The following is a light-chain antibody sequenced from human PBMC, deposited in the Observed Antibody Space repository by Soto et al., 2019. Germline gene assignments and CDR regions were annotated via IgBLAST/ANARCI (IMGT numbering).Light chain of an antibody. V-gene: IGLV1-40*01. J-gene: IGLJ3*02. CDR2: GNT. CDR1: SSNIGAGSG. CDR3: QSYDTTLRHWV. Sequence: PSIYGAPMGTNPIACAGGSSNIGAGSGVHWYQKLPGTATNLLINGNTNRPSAVPDRFYGSKSGTSASLAISGLLPGDKADYYCQSYDTTLRHWVFGGGTKVT.